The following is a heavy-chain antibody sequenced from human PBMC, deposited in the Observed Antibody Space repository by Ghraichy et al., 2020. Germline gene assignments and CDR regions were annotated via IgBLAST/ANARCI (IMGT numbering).Heavy chain of an antibody. D-gene: IGHD4-23*01. V-gene: IGHV1-69*06. J-gene: IGHJ3*02. Sequence: SVKVSCKASGGTFSSYAISWVRQAPGQGLEWMGGIIPIFGTANYAQKFQGRVTITADKSTSTAYMELSSLRSEDTAVYYCASAAGGNGGAFDIWGQGTMVTVSS. CDR1: GGTFSSYA. CDR2: IIPIFGTA. CDR3: ASAAGGNGGAFDI.